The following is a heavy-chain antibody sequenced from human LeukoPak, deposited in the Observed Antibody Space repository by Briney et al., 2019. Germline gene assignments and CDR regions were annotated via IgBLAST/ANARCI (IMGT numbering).Heavy chain of an antibody. D-gene: IGHD2-2*01. CDR3: ARDVQGGYCSSASCYSDY. CDR1: GFTFSSYW. CDR2: INSDGSST. J-gene: IGHJ4*02. Sequence: GGSLRLSCAASGFTFSSYWMHWVRQAPGKALVWVSRINSDGSSTIYADCVRGRFTISRDNSKNTLYLQMNSLRVDETAVYYCARDVQGGYCSSASCYSDYWGQGTLVTVSS. V-gene: IGHV3-74*01.